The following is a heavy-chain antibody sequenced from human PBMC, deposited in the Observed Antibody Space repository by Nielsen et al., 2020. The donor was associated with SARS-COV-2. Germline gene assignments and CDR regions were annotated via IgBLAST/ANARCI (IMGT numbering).Heavy chain of an antibody. CDR1: GYTFTSYG. D-gene: IGHD1-26*01. CDR3: ARVKWELLREGAFDY. V-gene: IGHV1-18*01. CDR2: ISAYNGNT. J-gene: IGHJ4*02. Sequence: ASVKVSCKASGYTFTSYGISWVRQAPGQGLEWMGWISAYNGNTNYAQKLQGRVTMTTDTSTSTAYMELRSLRSDDTAMYYCARVKWELLREGAFDYWGQGTLVTVSS.